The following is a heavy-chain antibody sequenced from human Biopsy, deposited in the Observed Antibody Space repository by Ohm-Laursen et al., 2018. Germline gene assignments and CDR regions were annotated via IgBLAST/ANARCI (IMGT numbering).Heavy chain of an antibody. CDR1: GYTFTTYA. V-gene: IGHV1-18*01. J-gene: IGHJ5*02. CDR3: ARGIGSMVRGVIINVNNWFDP. CDR2: ISTYNGNT. D-gene: IGHD3-10*01. Sequence: SVKVSCNASGYTFTTYAISWVRQAPGQGLEWMGWISTYNGNTNYAQKVQGRVTITTDTSTSTAYMELRSLRSDDTAVYYCARGIGSMVRGVIINVNNWFDPWGQGTLVTVSS.